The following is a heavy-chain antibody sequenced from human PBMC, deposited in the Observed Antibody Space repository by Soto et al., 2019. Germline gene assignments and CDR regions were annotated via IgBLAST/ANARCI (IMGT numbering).Heavy chain of an antibody. J-gene: IGHJ6*03. CDR3: ARDEAPEGIAAAGTPYYYYYMDV. CDR2: IYSGGST. V-gene: IGHV3-53*04. CDR1: GFTVSSNY. D-gene: IGHD6-13*01. Sequence: EVQLVESGGGLVQPGGSLRLSCAASGFTVSSNYMSWVRQAPGKGLEWVSVIYSGGSTYYADSVKGRFTISRHNSKNTLYLQMSSLRAEDTAVYYCARDEAPEGIAAAGTPYYYYYMDVWGKGTTVTVSS.